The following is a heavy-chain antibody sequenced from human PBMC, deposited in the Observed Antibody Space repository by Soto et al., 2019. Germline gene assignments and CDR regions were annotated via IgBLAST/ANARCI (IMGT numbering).Heavy chain of an antibody. Sequence: QVQLVQSGAEVKKPGASVKVSCKASGYSFTSYGISWVRQAPGQGLEWMGWISTYKGNTHYAQKLQGRVTMTTDTSTSTAYMELRSLRSDDTAVYYCARGTYTSNYYSDSSGYYDYWGQGTLVAVSS. J-gene: IGHJ4*02. CDR2: ISTYKGNT. CDR3: ARGTYTSNYYSDSSGYYDY. CDR1: GYSFTSYG. D-gene: IGHD3-22*01. V-gene: IGHV1-18*01.